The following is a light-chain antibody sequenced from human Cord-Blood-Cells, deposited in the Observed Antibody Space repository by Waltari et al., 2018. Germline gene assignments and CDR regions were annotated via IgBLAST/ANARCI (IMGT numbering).Light chain of an antibody. Sequence: DIQMTQSPSSLSASVGDRVTITCRASQSISSYLNLYQQKPGKAPKLLIYAASSLQSGVPSRFSGIGSGTDFTLTISSLQPEDFATYYCQQSYSTPLTFGGGTKVEIK. J-gene: IGKJ4*01. V-gene: IGKV1-39*01. CDR3: QQSYSTPLT. CDR1: QSISSY. CDR2: AAS.